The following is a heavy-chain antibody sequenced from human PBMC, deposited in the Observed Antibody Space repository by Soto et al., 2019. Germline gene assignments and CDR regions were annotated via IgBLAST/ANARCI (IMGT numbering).Heavy chain of an antibody. V-gene: IGHV4-4*02. CDR3: AGASPLGAIEN. Sequence: SETLSLTCAVSGASISSSRWWSWVRQPPGKGLEWIAEIYHSGSTNYNPSLKSRVTISVDKSKNQFSLNLNSVTAADTAVFYCAGASPLGAIENWGQGTLVTVPQ. J-gene: IGHJ4*02. CDR1: GASISSSRW. CDR2: IYHSGST. D-gene: IGHD3-22*01.